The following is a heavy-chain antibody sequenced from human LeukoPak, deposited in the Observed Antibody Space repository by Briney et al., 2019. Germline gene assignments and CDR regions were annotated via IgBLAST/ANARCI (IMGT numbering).Heavy chain of an antibody. D-gene: IGHD3-22*01. V-gene: IGHV3-30*03. CDR3: AAFITTKLDY. CDR2: ASSDEINQ. CDR1: GFNFNTYW. Sequence: GGSLRLSCAASGFNFNTYWMSWVRQAPGKGLEWVAVASSDEINQNYADSVKGRFIISRDNSRNTLHLQMNNLRTEDTAFYYCAAFITTKLDYWGQGILVTVSS. J-gene: IGHJ4*02.